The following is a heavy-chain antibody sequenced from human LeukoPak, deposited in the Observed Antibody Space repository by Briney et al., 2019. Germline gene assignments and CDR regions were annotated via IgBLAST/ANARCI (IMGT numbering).Heavy chain of an antibody. CDR3: AKGGRVGGGITMIRGVRNFYYYMDV. CDR2: ISSSSSYI. D-gene: IGHD3-10*01. Sequence: GGSLRLSCAASGFTFSSYSMNWVRQAQGKGREGVSSISSSSSYIYYADSVKRRFTISRDNAKNSLYLQMNSLRAEDTAVYYCAKGGRVGGGITMIRGVRNFYYYMDVWGKGTAVIISS. CDR1: GFTFSSYS. J-gene: IGHJ6*03. V-gene: IGHV3-21*04.